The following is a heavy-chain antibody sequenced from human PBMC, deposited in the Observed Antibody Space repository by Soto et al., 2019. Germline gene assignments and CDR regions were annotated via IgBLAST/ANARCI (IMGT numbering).Heavy chain of an antibody. Sequence: SETLSLTCTVSGGSLSSTTYYWGWIRQPPGKGLEGIGSIYYSGRTYYNPSLKSRVTISVDTSKNQFSLKLSSVTAADTAVYYCARSTGTVYYYYYNMDVWGKGTTVTVSS. CDR3: ARSTGTVYYYYYNMDV. D-gene: IGHD1-1*01. V-gene: IGHV4-39*01. CDR1: GGSLSSTTYY. J-gene: IGHJ6*03. CDR2: IYYSGRT.